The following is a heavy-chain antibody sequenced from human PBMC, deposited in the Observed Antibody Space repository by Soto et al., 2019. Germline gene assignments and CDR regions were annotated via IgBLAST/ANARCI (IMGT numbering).Heavy chain of an antibody. CDR1: GGSFSGYY. CDR2: INHSGST. Sequence: QVQLQQWGAGLLKPSETLSLTCAVYGGSFSGYYWSWIRQPPGKGLEWIGEINHSGSTNYNPSLKIRVTISVDTSKNQFSLKLSSVTAADTAVYYCARGPPLRYGSGSSTDYWGQGTLVTVSS. CDR3: ARGPPLRYGSGSSTDY. V-gene: IGHV4-34*01. J-gene: IGHJ4*02. D-gene: IGHD3-10*01.